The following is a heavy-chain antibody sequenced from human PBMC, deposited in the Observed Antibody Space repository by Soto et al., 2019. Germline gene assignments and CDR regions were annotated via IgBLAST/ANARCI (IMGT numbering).Heavy chain of an antibody. CDR2: IHSGGTT. V-gene: IGHV3-66*01. CDR3: TRAPTLTTIYDV. D-gene: IGHD3-16*01. J-gene: IGHJ4*02. CDR1: GVFVSGSY. Sequence: GSLRLSCAVSGVFVSGSYMSWVRQAPGMGLEWVSIIHSGGTTFYADSVKGRFTISRDDSENILYLQMNSLRAEDTAVYFCTRAPTLTTIYDVWGPGTLVTVSS.